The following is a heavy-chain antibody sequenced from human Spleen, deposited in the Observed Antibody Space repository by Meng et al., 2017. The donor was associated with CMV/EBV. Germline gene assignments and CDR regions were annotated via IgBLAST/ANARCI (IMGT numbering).Heavy chain of an antibody. Sequence: GSLRLSCAVYGGSFSGYYWSWIRQPPGKGLEWIGEINHSGSTNYNPSLKSRVTISVDTSKNQFSLKLSSVTAADTAVYYCARDSSTSVDYWGQGTLVTVSS. V-gene: IGHV4-34*01. CDR1: GGSFSGYY. CDR2: INHSGST. D-gene: IGHD2-2*01. CDR3: ARDSSTSVDY. J-gene: IGHJ4*02.